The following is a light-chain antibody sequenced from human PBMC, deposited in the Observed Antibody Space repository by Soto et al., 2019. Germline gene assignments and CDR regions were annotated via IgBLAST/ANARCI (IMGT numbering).Light chain of an antibody. V-gene: IGKV1-5*03. J-gene: IGKJ1*01. Sequence: DIQMTHSPSTLSASVGDRVTITCRASQSISSWLAWYQQKPGKVPKVLIYKSSSLESGVPSRFSGSGSGTEFTLTISSLQPDDFATYYCQQYNSHSGTFGQGTKVEIK. CDR1: QSISSW. CDR2: KSS. CDR3: QQYNSHSGT.